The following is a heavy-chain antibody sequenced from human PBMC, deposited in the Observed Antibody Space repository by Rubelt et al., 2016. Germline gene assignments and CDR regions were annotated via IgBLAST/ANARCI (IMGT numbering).Heavy chain of an antibody. CDR3: ARDRVLVGNWYFDL. J-gene: IGHJ2*01. CDR2: INHSGST. Sequence: QVQLQQWGAGLLKPSETLSLTCAVYGGSFSGYYWSWIRQPPGKGLEWIGEINHSGSTNYNPSLKSRVTISVDTSKNQFSLKLSSVTAADTAVYYCARDRVLVGNWYFDLWGRGTLVTVSS. V-gene: IGHV4-34*01. D-gene: IGHD2-15*01. CDR1: GGSFSGYY.